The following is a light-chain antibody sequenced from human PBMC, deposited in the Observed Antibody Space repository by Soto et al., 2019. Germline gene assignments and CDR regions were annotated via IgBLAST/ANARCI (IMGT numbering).Light chain of an antibody. CDR3: RSYTTSSNYV. J-gene: IGLJ1*01. Sequence: QSALTQPASVSGSPGQSITISCTGTSSDVGSYNFVSWYQQLPGKAPKLMIYEVSNRPSGFSNRFSGSKSGNTASLTISGLQAEDEADYYCRSYTTSSNYVFGSGTKVTVL. CDR1: SSDVGSYNF. V-gene: IGLV2-14*01. CDR2: EVS.